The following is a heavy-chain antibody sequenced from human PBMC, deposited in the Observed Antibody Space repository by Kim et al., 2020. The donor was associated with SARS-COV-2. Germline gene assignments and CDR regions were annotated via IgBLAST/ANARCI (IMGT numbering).Heavy chain of an antibody. D-gene: IGHD3-9*01. Sequence: GGSLRLSCAASGFTFSSYAMSWIRQAPGKGLEWVSVIGYSGGSIYYTASVKGRFTISRDNSKNTLYMQMNSLRADDTAVYYCANEPGDVLVGFYNLFDY. CDR3: ANEPGDVLVGFYNLFDY. CDR2: IGYSGGSI. CDR1: GFTFSSYA. V-gene: IGHV3-23*01. J-gene: IGHJ4*01.